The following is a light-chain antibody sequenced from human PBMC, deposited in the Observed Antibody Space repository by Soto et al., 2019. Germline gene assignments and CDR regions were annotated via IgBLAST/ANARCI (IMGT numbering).Light chain of an antibody. Sequence: DIQMTQSPSSLSASVGYRGTITCRASQSISTYLNWYQQKAGLAPKLLIYAASSLQSGVPSRFSGSGSGTDFTLTISSLQPEDFATYYCQQTYSTPPTFGQGTKVDIK. J-gene: IGKJ1*01. CDR2: AAS. CDR1: QSISTY. V-gene: IGKV1-39*01. CDR3: QQTYSTPPT.